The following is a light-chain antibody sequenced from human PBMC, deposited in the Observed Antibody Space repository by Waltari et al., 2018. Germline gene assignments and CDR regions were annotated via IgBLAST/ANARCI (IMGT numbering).Light chain of an antibody. Sequence: SSELTQPPSVSVSPGQTARITCSGDTLPKKYVYWYHQKSGRAPVLVIYEDNKRPSGMADGFSGSSSGTMAALTISGAQVEDEGDYYCYSTLGSDNHGAVFGGGTTLTVL. V-gene: IGLV3-10*01. CDR2: EDN. J-gene: IGLJ3*02. CDR3: YSTLGSDNHGAV. CDR1: TLPKKY.